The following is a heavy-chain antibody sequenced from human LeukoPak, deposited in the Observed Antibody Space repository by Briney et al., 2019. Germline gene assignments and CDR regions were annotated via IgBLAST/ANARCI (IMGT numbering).Heavy chain of an antibody. J-gene: IGHJ4*02. D-gene: IGHD2-2*01. CDR3: ARAHLPAATEYYFDY. CDR1: GGTFSSYA. V-gene: IGHV1-69*04. Sequence: SVKVSCKASGGTFSSYAISWVRQAPRQGLEWMGRIIPILGIANYAQKFQGRVTITADKSTSTAYMELSSLRSEDTAVYYCARAHLPAATEYYFDYWGQGTLVTVSS. CDR2: IIPILGIA.